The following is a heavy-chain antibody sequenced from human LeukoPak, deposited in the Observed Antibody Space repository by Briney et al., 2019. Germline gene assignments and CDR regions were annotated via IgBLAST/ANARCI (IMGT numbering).Heavy chain of an antibody. D-gene: IGHD6-6*01. CDR3: ARDEASSLDY. CDR1: GFTFSTQW. V-gene: IGHV3-7*01. J-gene: IGHJ4*02. CDR2: VNQAGTQK. Sequence: GGSLRLSCAASGFTFSTQWMSWVRQAPGKGLEWVAIVNQAGTQKYYVDSVKGRFTISRDNAKNSLYLQMNSLRAEDTAVYYCARDEASSLDYWGQGTLVTVSS.